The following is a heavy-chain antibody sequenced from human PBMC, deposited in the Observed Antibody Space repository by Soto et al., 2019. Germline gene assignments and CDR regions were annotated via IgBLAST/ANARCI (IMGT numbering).Heavy chain of an antibody. D-gene: IGHD3-3*01. V-gene: IGHV3-73*01. CDR1: GFTFSGAA. CDR3: TRQDFWSGYYTKDYYYYGTDV. J-gene: IGHJ6*02. Sequence: EGSLRLSCAASGFTFSGAAMHWVRQSSGKGLEWVGRIRSKANSYATAYAASVKGRFTISRDDSKNTAYLQMNSLKTEETAVYYCTRQDFWSGYYTKDYYYYGTDVWGQGTTVTVSS. CDR2: IRSKANSYAT.